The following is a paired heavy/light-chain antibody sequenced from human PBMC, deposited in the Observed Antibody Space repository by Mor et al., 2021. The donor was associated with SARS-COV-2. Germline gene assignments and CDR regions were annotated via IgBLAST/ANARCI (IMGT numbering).Heavy chain of an antibody. Sequence: QVQLQQSGPGLVKPSQTLSLTCGISGDGLTGSYIAWNWLRQSPSRGLEWLGRTYYRSRWYSEYAPSVQGRITINPDTAKNQFSLQLNSVTPEDTAVYYCARGQYNAIDVWGLGTTVTVSS. CDR2: TYYRSRWYS. D-gene: IGHD6-6*01. CDR3: ARGQYNAIDV. J-gene: IGHJ6*02. CDR1: GDGLTGSYIA. V-gene: IGHV6-1*01.
Light chain of an antibody. CDR3: HVYETSPPLFT. V-gene: IGKV3-20*01. Sequence: EIVLTQSPGTLSLSPGERATLSCRASQSVNGGFLGWYQQKPDQAPRLLIYAASSRATGIPDRFSGSGSGTDFTLTISRLEPEDFAVYYCHVYETSPPLFTFGPGTRVDIK. CDR2: AAS. J-gene: IGKJ3*01. CDR1: QSVNGGF.